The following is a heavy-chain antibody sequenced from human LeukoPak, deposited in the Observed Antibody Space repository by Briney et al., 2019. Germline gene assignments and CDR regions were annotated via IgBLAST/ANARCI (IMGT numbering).Heavy chain of an antibody. CDR2: IIPIFGTA. CDR3: ARDRGGITIFGVVIHDAFDI. V-gene: IGHV1-69*13. J-gene: IGHJ3*02. Sequence: SVKVSCKASGYTFTSYAISWVRQAPGQGLEWMGGIIPIFGTANYAQKFQGRVTITADESTSTAYMELSSLRSEDTAVYYCARDRGGITIFGVVIHDAFDIWGQGTMVTVSS. D-gene: IGHD3-3*01. CDR1: GYTFTSYA.